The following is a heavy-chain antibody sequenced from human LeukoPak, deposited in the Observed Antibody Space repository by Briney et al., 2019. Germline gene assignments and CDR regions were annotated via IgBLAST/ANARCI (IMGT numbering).Heavy chain of an antibody. CDR3: AKDNGPLWFGDDYYYYYIDV. CDR1: GFTFSSYA. D-gene: IGHD3-10*01. J-gene: IGHJ6*03. Sequence: PGGSLRLSCAASGFTFSSYAMHWVRQAPGKGLEWVAVISYDGSNKYYADSVKGRFTISRDNAKDSLFLQMNSLRAKDTALYYCAKDNGPLWFGDDYYYYYIDVWGKGTTVTISS. V-gene: IGHV3-30*04. CDR2: ISYDGSNK.